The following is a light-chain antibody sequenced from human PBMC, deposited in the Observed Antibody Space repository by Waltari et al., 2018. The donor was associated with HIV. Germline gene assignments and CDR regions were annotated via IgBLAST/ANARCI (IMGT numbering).Light chain of an antibody. J-gene: IGLJ3*02. Sequence: QSALTQPASVSGSPGPSIVIPCTWTSDDVGYYHNVSWYQQHPGKVPKLVIYDVTSRPSGVSNRFSGSKSGNTASLTISGLRADDEADYYCSSYVGSSTSWLFGGGTKLTV. CDR1: SDDVGYYHN. CDR3: SSYVGSSTSWL. CDR2: DVT. V-gene: IGLV2-14*03.